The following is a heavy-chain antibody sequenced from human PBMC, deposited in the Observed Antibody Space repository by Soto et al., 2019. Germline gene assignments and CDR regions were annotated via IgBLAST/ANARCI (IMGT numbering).Heavy chain of an antibody. CDR2: IQQDGSEK. Sequence: PGGSLRLSCAVSGFTFSRFWMVWVRQAPGRGLEWVANIQQDGSEKYYVDSVKGRFTMSKDNVKNSLYLQMNSLGAEDTAVYYCARVRYGGYSYYFDYWGQGALVTVSS. V-gene: IGHV3-7*03. D-gene: IGHD4-17*01. CDR1: GFTFSRFW. J-gene: IGHJ4*02. CDR3: ARVRYGGYSYYFDY.